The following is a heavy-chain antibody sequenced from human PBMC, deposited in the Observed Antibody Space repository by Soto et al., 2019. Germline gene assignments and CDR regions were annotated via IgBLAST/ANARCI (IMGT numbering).Heavy chain of an antibody. V-gene: IGHV4-59*13. J-gene: IGHJ6*03. CDR2: VYHSGST. CDR3: ARGIRVYATGCYDMDV. CDR1: GGSISSYY. Sequence: QGQLQESGPGLVKPSETLSVTCTFSGGSISSYYWSWIRQSPGKGLEWMGYVYHSGSTSYNPSLKSGVTVTVDTSKYRLDLKLSAVTAADTAVSYCARGIRVYATGCYDMDVWGKGATVTVSS. D-gene: IGHD2-8*01.